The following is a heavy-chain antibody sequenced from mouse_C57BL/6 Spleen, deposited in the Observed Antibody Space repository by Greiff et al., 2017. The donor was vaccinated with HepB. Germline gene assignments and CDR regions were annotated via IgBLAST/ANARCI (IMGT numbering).Heavy chain of an antibody. V-gene: IGHV1-15*01. D-gene: IGHD2-1*01. J-gene: IGHJ3*01. Sequence: QVQLKESGAELVRPGASVTLSCKASGYTFTDYEMHWVKQTPVHGLEWIGAIDPETGGTAYNQKFKGKAILTADKSSSTAYMELRSLTSEDSAVYYCTREGNYGNYEAAYWGQGTLVTVSA. CDR3: TREGNYGNYEAAY. CDR2: IDPETGGT. CDR1: GYTFTDYE.